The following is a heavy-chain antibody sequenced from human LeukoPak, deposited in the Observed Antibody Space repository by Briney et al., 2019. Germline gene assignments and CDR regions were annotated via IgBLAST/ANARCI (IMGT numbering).Heavy chain of an antibody. CDR1: GYSLSSGYY. J-gene: IGHJ4*02. Sequence: SETLSLTCTVSGYSLSSGYYWGWIRQPPGKGLEWIGSIYHSGSTYYNPSLKSRVTISVDTSKNQFSLKLSSVTAADTAVYYCARVDVAVAAHFDYWGQGTLVTVSS. CDR2: IYHSGST. D-gene: IGHD6-19*01. CDR3: ARVDVAVAAHFDY. V-gene: IGHV4-38-2*02.